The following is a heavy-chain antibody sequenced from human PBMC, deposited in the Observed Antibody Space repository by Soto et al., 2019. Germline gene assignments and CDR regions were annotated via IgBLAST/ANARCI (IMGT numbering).Heavy chain of an antibody. CDR2: IWYDGINK. J-gene: IGHJ5*02. V-gene: IGHV3-33*01. D-gene: IGHD2-2*01. CDR3: AREVEQNPQNWFDP. Sequence: GGSLRLSCAASGFTFSSYGMHWVRQAPGKGLEWVAVIWYDGINKYYADSVKGRFTISRDNSKNTLYLQMNSLRAEHTAVYYCAREVEQNPQNWFDPWGQGTLVTVSS. CDR1: GFTFSSYG.